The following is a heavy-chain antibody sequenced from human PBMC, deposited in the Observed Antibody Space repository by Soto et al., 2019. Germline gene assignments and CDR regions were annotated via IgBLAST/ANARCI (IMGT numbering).Heavy chain of an antibody. CDR3: ANGKELVVTAPDAFDI. CDR2: ISYSGNT. Sequence: QVQLQESGPGLVKPSQTLSLTCTVSGGSVSSGGYYWSWIRQHPGKGLEWIGYISYSGNTYYNPSPKSRVTISVDTSTTQFPRKRTSVTAAGTDVYYCANGKELVVTAPDAFDIWGQGTLVTVSS. V-gene: IGHV4-31*03. D-gene: IGHD2-21*02. J-gene: IGHJ3*02. CDR1: GGSVSSGGYY.